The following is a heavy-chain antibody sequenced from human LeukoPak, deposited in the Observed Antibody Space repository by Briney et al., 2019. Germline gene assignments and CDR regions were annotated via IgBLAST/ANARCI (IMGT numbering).Heavy chain of an antibody. V-gene: IGHV3-48*02. J-gene: IGHJ6*02. CDR3: ARDPHDYGDYYYGMDV. CDR1: GFTFSSYS. Sequence: PGGSLRLSCAASGFTFSSYSMNWVPQAPGKGLEWVSYISSSSSTIYYADSVKGRFTISRDNAKNSLYLQMNSLRDEDTAVYYCARDPHDYGDYYYGMDVWGQGTTVTVSS. D-gene: IGHD4-17*01. CDR2: ISSSSSTI.